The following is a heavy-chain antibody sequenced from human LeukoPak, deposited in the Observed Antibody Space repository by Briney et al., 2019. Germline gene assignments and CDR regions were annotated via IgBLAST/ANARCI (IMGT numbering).Heavy chain of an antibody. Sequence: GGSLRLSCAASGFTFSSYSMNWVRQAPGKGLEWVSCIRSSRRYMFYADPVKGRFTISRDNAKNSLYLQMNSLRAEDTAVYYCAREGEADWCFDLWGRGTLVTVSS. V-gene: IGHV3-21*06. J-gene: IGHJ2*01. CDR2: IRSSRRYM. CDR1: GFTFSSYS. D-gene: IGHD2-21*01. CDR3: AREGEADWCFDL.